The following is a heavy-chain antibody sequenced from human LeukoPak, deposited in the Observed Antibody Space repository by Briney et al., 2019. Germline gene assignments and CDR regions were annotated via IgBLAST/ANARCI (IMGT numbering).Heavy chain of an antibody. J-gene: IGHJ4*02. CDR3: ARYSGYDEPFEY. CDR1: GYTSTGYY. D-gene: IGHD5-12*01. Sequence: GASVKVSCKASGYTSTGYYMHWVRQAPGQGLEWMGWINPNSGGTSYAQKFQGRVTMTRDTSVTTAYMELSRLRSDDTAVYYCARYSGYDEPFEYWGQGTLVTVSS. V-gene: IGHV1-2*02. CDR2: INPNSGGT.